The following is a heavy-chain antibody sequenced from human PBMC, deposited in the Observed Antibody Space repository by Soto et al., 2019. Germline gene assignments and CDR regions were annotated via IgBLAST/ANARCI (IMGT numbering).Heavy chain of an antibody. V-gene: IGHV1-24*01. J-gene: IGHJ3*02. Sequence: ASGKVSCKVSGYTLTELSMHWVRQAPGKGLEWMGGFDPEDGETIYAQKFQGRVTMTEDTSTDTAYMELSSLRSEDTAVYYCALYCSSTSCPTWYAFDIWGQGTMVTVSS. CDR3: ALYCSSTSCPTWYAFDI. D-gene: IGHD2-2*01. CDR2: FDPEDGET. CDR1: GYTLTELS.